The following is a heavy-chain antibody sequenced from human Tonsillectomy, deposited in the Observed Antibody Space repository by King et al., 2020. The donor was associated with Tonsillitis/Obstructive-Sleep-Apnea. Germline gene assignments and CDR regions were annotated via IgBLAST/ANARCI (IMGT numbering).Heavy chain of an antibody. CDR1: GGSISSSEYY. CDR2: IYSSGST. CDR3: ARHPRRCSSTSCYAGNFDY. D-gene: IGHD2-2*01. V-gene: IGHV4-39*01. Sequence: QLQESGPGLVKPSETLSLTCTVAGGSISSSEYYWGWIRQPPGKGLEWIGTIYSSGSTYYNPSLKSRVTISVDTSKNPFSLNLRSVTAADTAFYYCARHPRRCSSTSCYAGNFDYWGQGTLVTVSS. J-gene: IGHJ4*02.